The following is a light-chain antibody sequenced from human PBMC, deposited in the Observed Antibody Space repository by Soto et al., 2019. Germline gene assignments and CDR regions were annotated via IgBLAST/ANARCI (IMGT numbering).Light chain of an antibody. V-gene: IGKV1-12*01. Sequence: IQMTQSPSSVSVSVGDRVTITCRASQGIRRWLDWYQQKPGKAPKLLIYAASNLQSGVPSRFSGSGSGTDFTLTISSLQPEDFATYYCQQADSFPLTFGGGTKVEI. CDR1: QGIRRW. J-gene: IGKJ4*01. CDR2: AAS. CDR3: QQADSFPLT.